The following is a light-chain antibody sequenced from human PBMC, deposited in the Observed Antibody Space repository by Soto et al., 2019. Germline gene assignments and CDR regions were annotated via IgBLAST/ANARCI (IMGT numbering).Light chain of an antibody. J-gene: IGKJ4*01. Sequence: EIVLTQSPATLSLSPGERATLSCRASQSVSSYLAWYQQKPGQAPRLLIYDASHRATGIPARFSGSGSGTDFTLTIRSLEPEDFAVYYRQQRSNWPPLTFGGGTKVEIK. CDR2: DAS. CDR1: QSVSSY. CDR3: QQRSNWPPLT. V-gene: IGKV3-11*01.